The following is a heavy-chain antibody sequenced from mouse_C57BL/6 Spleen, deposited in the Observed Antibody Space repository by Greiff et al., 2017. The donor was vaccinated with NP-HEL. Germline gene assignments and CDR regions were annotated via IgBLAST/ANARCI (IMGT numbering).Heavy chain of an antibody. CDR2: INPSSGYT. CDR3: TRNDDYGQGAMDY. V-gene: IGHV1-7*01. J-gene: IGHJ4*01. Sequence: QVQLQQSGAELAKPGASVKLSCKASGYTFTSYWMHWVKQRPGQGLEWIGYINPSSGYTKYNQKFKDKATLTADKSSSTAYMQLSSLTYVDSAVYYCTRNDDYGQGAMDYWGQGTSVTVSS. CDR1: GYTFTSYW. D-gene: IGHD1-1*02.